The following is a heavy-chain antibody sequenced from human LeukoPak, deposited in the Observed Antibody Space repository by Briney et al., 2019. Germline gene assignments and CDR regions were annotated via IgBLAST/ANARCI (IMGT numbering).Heavy chain of an antibody. CDR2: INPSGGST. CDR3: ARGFREQLSTTYYFDY. J-gene: IGHJ4*02. V-gene: IGHV1-46*01. D-gene: IGHD6-13*01. Sequence: GASVKVSCKASGYTFTSYAMHWVRQAPGQGLEWMGIINPSGGSTSYAQKFQGRVTMTRDTSTSTVYMELSSLRSEDTAVYYCARGFREQLSTTYYFDYWGQGTLVTVSS. CDR1: GYTFTSYA.